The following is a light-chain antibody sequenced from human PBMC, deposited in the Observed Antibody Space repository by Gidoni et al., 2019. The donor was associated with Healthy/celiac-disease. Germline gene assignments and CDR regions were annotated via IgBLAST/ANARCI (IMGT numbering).Light chain of an antibody. Sequence: IVLPQSPATLSLSPGARATLSCRASQSVSSYLAWYQQKPGQAPRLLIYDASKRATGIPARFRGMGSGTDFTLTISSLEPEDFAVYYCQQRSNWPPLFGGGTKVEIK. CDR3: QQRSNWPPL. V-gene: IGKV3-11*01. CDR2: DAS. CDR1: QSVSSY. J-gene: IGKJ4*01.